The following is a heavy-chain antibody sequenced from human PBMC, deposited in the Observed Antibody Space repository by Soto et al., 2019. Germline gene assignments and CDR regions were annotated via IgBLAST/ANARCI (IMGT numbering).Heavy chain of an antibody. Sequence: QVQLVQSGAEVKKPGSSVKVSCKASGGTFSSYAISWVRQAPGQGLEWMGGIIPIFGTANYAQKFQGRVTITADESTSTAYMELSSRRAEDTAVYYCARDREVEYTQGYGHGYFDYWGQGTLVTVSS. CDR1: GGTFSSYA. V-gene: IGHV1-69*12. J-gene: IGHJ4*02. CDR2: IIPIFGTA. D-gene: IGHD6-6*01. CDR3: ARDREVEYTQGYGHGYFDY.